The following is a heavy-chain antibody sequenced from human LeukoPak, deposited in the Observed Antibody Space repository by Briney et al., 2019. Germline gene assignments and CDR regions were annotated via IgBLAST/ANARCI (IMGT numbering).Heavy chain of an antibody. CDR2: MNPNSGNT. Sequence: ASVKVSCKASGYTFTSYDINWVRQATGQGLEWMGWMNPNSGNTGYAQKFQGRVTMTRNTSISTAYMELSSLGSEDTAVYYCARDMYSSGWCSNWGQGTLVTVSS. CDR3: ARDMYSSGWCSN. J-gene: IGHJ4*02. CDR1: GYTFTSYD. V-gene: IGHV1-8*01. D-gene: IGHD6-19*01.